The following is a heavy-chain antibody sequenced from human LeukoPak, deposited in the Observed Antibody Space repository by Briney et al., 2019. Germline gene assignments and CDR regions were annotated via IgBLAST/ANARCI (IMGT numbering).Heavy chain of an antibody. CDR3: AKDMGGIVGAT. Sequence: GGSLRLSCAASGFTFSNYWMSWVRQAPGKGLEWVAHIKLDGSEKYYVDSVKGRFTISRDNSKNSLYLQMNSLRTEDTALYYCAKDMGGIVGATWGQGTLVTVSS. D-gene: IGHD1-26*01. CDR2: IKLDGSEK. V-gene: IGHV3-7*03. J-gene: IGHJ4*02. CDR1: GFTFSNYW.